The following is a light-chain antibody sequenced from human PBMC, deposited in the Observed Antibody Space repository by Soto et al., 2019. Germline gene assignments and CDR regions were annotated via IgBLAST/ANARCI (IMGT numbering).Light chain of an antibody. CDR1: SSDIGGFHY. Sequence: QSALAQPASVSGSPGQSITISCTGTSSDIGGFHYVSWYQQHPGKVPKLMIYGVSYRPSGVSNRFSGSKSGNTASLTISGLQGEDEADYYCSSYTNIDTVIFGGGTKVTVL. J-gene: IGLJ2*01. CDR2: GVS. V-gene: IGLV2-14*03. CDR3: SSYTNIDTVI.